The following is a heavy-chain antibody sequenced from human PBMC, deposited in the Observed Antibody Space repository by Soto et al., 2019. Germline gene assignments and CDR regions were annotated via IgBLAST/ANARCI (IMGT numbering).Heavy chain of an antibody. CDR3: ARTPRSRYYDFWSAYYTTGHYYYYYMDV. CDR2: IKQDGSEK. J-gene: IGHJ6*03. V-gene: IGHV3-7*01. Sequence: EVQLVESGGGLVQPGGSLRLSCAASGFSFSAYCMSWVRQAPGKGLEWVANIKQDGSEKSYVDSVKGRFTISRDNAKNSLYLQMNSLRAEDTAVYYCARTPRSRYYDFWSAYYTTGHYYYYYMDVWGKGTTVTVSS. CDR1: GFSFSAYC. D-gene: IGHD3-3*01.